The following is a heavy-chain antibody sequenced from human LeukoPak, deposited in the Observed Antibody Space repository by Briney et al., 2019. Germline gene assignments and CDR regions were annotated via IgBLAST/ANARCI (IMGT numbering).Heavy chain of an antibody. CDR2: MNPNSGNT. V-gene: IGHV1-8*01. Sequence: ASVKVSCKASGYTFTSYDINWVRQATGQGLEWMGWMNPNSGNTGYAQKFQGRVTMTRNTSISTAYMELSSLRSEDTAVYYCARGGYSGYDWHYYYGMDVWGQGTTVTVSS. CDR3: ARGGYSGYDWHYYYGMDV. D-gene: IGHD5-12*01. J-gene: IGHJ6*02. CDR1: GYTFTSYD.